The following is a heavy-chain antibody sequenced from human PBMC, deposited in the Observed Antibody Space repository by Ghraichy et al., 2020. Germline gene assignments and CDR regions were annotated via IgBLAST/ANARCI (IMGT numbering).Heavy chain of an antibody. CDR1: GFTFSSYS. V-gene: IGHV3-48*02. CDR3: ASANWGSGPPFDY. CDR2: ISSSSSTI. J-gene: IGHJ4*02. Sequence: GESLNISCAASGFTFSSYSMNWVRQAPGKGLEWVSYISSSSSTIYYADSVKGRFTISRDNAKNSLYLQMNSLRDEDTAVYYCASANWGSGPPFDYWGQGTLVTGSS. D-gene: IGHD7-27*01.